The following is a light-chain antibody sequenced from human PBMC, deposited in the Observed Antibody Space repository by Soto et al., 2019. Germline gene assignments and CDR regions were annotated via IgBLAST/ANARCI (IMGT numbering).Light chain of an antibody. Sequence: QPVLTQPPSVSGAPGQRVTISCTGSSSNIGAGYDVHWYRQLPGTAPKLLIHGNNNRPSGVPDRFSASKSGTSASLAITGLQAEDEADYYCQSYDSSLSGSVFGGGTQLTVL. CDR2: GNN. V-gene: IGLV1-40*01. J-gene: IGLJ2*01. CDR3: QSYDSSLSGSV. CDR1: SSNIGAGYD.